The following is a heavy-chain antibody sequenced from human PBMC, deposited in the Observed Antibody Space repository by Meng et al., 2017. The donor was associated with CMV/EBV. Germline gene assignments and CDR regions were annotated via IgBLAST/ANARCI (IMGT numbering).Heavy chain of an antibody. CDR3: ARGVVRGPMPGAAFDI. Sequence: GGSLRLSCAASGCTFSSYAMPWVRQAPGKGREWVAVISYDGSNKYYADSVKGRFTISRDNSKNTLYLQMNSLRAEDTAVYYCARGVVRGPMPGAAFDIRGQGTMVTVSS. D-gene: IGHD3-10*01. J-gene: IGHJ3*02. CDR1: GCTFSSYA. V-gene: IGHV3-30*04. CDR2: ISYDGSNK.